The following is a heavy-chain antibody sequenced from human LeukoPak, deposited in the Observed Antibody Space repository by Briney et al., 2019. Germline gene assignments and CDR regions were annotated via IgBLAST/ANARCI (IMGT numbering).Heavy chain of an antibody. CDR3: ARGFAYCGGDCYIPSYWYFDL. CDR2: INHSGST. D-gene: IGHD2-21*02. Sequence: SETLSLTCAVYGGSFSGYYWSWIRQPPGKGLDWFGEINHSGSTNYNPSLKSRVTISVDTSKNQFSLKLSSVTAADTAVYYCARGFAYCGGDCYIPSYWYFDLWGRGTLVTVSS. CDR1: GGSFSGYY. V-gene: IGHV4-34*01. J-gene: IGHJ2*01.